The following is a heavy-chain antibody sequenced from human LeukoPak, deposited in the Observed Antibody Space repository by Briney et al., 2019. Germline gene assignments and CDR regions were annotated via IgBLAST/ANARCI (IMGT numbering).Heavy chain of an antibody. CDR1: GFTFSIYA. Sequence: GRSLRPSCAASGFTFSIYAMNWVRQAPGKGLEGISSIIANGGGTHYADSVKGRFTISRDNSKNTLYLQIHTPRVEYTAVYYCAKRYYDFPLDYWGERTLVTVSS. D-gene: IGHD3-3*01. CDR3: AKRYYDFPLDY. CDR2: IIANGGGT. J-gene: IGHJ4*02. V-gene: IGHV3-23*01.